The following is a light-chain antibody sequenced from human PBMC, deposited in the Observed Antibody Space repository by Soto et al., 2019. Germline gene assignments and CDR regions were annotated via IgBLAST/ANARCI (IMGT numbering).Light chain of an antibody. CDR3: QQYDNLPRT. V-gene: IGKV1-33*01. CDR1: QDISNY. CDR2: DAS. J-gene: IGKJ2*01. Sequence: DIQMTQSPSSLSASVGDRVTITCQASQDISNYLNWYQQKPGKAPKLLIYDASNLETGVPSRFSGSGSETDFTFTISSLQPEDIETYYCQQYDNLPRTFGQGTKLEIK.